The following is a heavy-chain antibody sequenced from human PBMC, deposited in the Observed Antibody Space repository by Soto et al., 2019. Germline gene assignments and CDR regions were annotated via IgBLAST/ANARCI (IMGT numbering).Heavy chain of an antibody. CDR2: IIPIFGTA. Sequence: QVQLVQSGAEVKKPGSSVKVSCKASGGTFSSYAISWVRQAPGQGLEWMGGIIPIFGTANYAQKFQGRVTITADESTSTAYMELISLRSEDTAVYYCARDSSNYAFWSGYYLSGMDVWGQGTTVTVSS. CDR1: GGTFSSYA. V-gene: IGHV1-69*01. CDR3: ARDSSNYAFWSGYYLSGMDV. D-gene: IGHD3-3*01. J-gene: IGHJ6*02.